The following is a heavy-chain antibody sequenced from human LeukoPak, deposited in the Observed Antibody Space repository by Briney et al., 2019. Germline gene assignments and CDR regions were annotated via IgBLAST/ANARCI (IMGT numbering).Heavy chain of an antibody. CDR2: IIPIFGTA. J-gene: IGHJ5*02. V-gene: IGHV1-69*05. CDR1: GGTFSSYA. CDR3: ARSSYCSSTSCDTWFDP. Sequence: SVKVSCKASGGTFSSYAISWVRQAPGQGLEWMGGIIPIFGTANYAQKFQGRVTITTDESTSTAYMELSSLRSEDTAMYYCARSSYCSSTSCDTWFDPWGQGTLVTVSS. D-gene: IGHD2-2*02.